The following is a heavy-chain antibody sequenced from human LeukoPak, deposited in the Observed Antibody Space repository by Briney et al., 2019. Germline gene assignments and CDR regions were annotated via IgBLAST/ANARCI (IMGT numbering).Heavy chain of an antibody. D-gene: IGHD4-23*01. CDR2: INSDGSST. Sequence: PGGSLRLSCAASGFTFSSYWMHWVRQAPGKGLVWVSRINSDGSSTSYADSVKGRFTISRDNAKNTLYLQMNSLRAEDTAVYYCAGGYGSKDSTPPTRYWGQGTLVTVPS. CDR3: AGGYGSKDSTPPTRY. J-gene: IGHJ4*02. V-gene: IGHV3-74*01. CDR1: GFTFSSYW.